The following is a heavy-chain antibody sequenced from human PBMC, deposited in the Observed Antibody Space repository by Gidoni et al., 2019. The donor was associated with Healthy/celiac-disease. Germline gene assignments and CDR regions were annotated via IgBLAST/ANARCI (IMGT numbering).Heavy chain of an antibody. CDR2: ISSSSSTI. V-gene: IGHV3-48*02. CDR3: ATLTRSVPYGVVNLGYFQH. Sequence: EVQLVESGGGLVQPGGSLRLSCAASGFTFSSYSMNWVRQAPGKGLEWVSYISSSSSTIYYADSVKGRFTISRDNAKNSLYLQMNSLRDEDTAVYYCATLTRSVPYGVVNLGYFQHWGQGTLVTVSS. CDR1: GFTFSSYS. J-gene: IGHJ1*01. D-gene: IGHD3-16*01.